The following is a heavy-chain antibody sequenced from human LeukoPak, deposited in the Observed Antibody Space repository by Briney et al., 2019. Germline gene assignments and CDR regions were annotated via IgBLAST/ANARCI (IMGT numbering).Heavy chain of an antibody. CDR2: ISSSGSTI. Sequence: PGGSLRLSCAASGFPFSTYAMNWVRQAPGKGLEWVSYISSSGSTIYYADSVKGRFTISRDNAKNSLYLQMNSLRAEDTAVYYCARDYYDSSGYYFSRYYYYMDVWGKGTTVTVSS. J-gene: IGHJ6*03. CDR3: ARDYYDSSGYYFSRYYYYMDV. V-gene: IGHV3-48*03. CDR1: GFPFSTYA. D-gene: IGHD3-22*01.